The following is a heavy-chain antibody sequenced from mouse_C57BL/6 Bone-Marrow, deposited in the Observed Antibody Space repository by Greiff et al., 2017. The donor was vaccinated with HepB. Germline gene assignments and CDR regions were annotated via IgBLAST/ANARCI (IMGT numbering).Heavy chain of an antibody. CDR2: IYPRSGNT. D-gene: IGHD1-1*01. CDR3: ARKVYYYGSSFAY. CDR1: GYTFTSYG. J-gene: IGHJ3*01. V-gene: IGHV1-81*01. Sequence: QVQLQQSGAELARPGASVKLSCKASGYTFTSYGISWVKQRTGQGLEWIGEIYPRSGNTYYNEKFKGKATLTADKSSSTAYMELRSLTSEDSAVYFCARKVYYYGSSFAYWGQGTLVTVSA.